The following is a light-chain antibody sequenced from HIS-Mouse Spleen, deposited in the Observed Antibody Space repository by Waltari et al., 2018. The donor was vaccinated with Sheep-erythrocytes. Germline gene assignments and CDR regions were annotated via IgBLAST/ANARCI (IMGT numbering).Light chain of an antibody. CDR1: SSDVGGYNY. CDR2: DVS. Sequence: QSALTQPASVSGSPGQSITISCTGTSSDVGGYNYVSWYQQHPGKAPKLMIYDVSNRPSGVSNRFSGSHGGNTASLTISGLQAEDEADYYCSSYTSSSTWVFGGGTKLTVL. V-gene: IGLV2-14*03. CDR3: SSYTSSSTWV. J-gene: IGLJ3*02.